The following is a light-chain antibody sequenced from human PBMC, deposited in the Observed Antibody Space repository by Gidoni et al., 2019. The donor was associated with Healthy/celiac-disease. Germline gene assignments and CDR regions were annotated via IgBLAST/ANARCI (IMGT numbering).Light chain of an antibody. V-gene: IGLV2-11*01. CDR3: CSYAGSYTYV. CDR1: SSDGGGYNY. Sequence: QSALTQPRSVSGSPGQSVTISCTGTSSDGGGYNYVSWYQQHPGKATKLMIYDVSKLPSGVPDRFSGSKSGNTASLTISGLQAEDEADYYCCSYAGSYTYVFGTGTKVTVL. J-gene: IGLJ1*01. CDR2: DVS.